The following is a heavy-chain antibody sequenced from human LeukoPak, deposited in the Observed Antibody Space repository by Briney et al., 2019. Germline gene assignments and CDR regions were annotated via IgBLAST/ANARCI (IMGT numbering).Heavy chain of an antibody. D-gene: IGHD5-12*01. J-gene: IGHJ4*02. CDR1: GYTFTGYY. V-gene: IGHV1-2*02. Sequence: EASVKVSCKASGYTFTGYYMDWVRQAPGQGLEWMGWINPNSGGTNYAQKFQGRVTMTRDTSISTAYMELSRLRSDDTAVYYCARGKVATIVYWGQGTLVTVSS. CDR3: ARGKVATIVY. CDR2: INPNSGGT.